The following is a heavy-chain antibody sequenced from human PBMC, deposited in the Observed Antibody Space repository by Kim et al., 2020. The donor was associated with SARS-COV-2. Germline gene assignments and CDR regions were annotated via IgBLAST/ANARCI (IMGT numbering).Heavy chain of an antibody. CDR3: ANQLGNGWFSD. CDR2: S. J-gene: IGHJ4*02. Sequence: SHCADAVVGRVTISRDSTKNTLYVQMNGLRAEETAVYYCANQLGNGWFSDWGQGTLVTVSS. D-gene: IGHD6-19*01. V-gene: IGHV3-53*01.